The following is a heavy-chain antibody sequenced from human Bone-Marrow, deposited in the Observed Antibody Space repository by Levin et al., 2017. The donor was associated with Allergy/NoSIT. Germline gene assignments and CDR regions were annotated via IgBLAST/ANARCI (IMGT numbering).Heavy chain of an antibody. J-gene: IGHJ2*01. Sequence: PSETLSLTCTVSGGSISSYYWSWIRQPPGKGLEWIGYIYYSGSTNYNPSLKSRVTISVDTSKNQFSLKLSSVTAADTAVYYCARDLGGAVAGLRPGWYFDLWGRGTLVTVSS. CDR3: ARDLGGAVAGLRPGWYFDL. V-gene: IGHV4-59*01. CDR2: IYYSGST. D-gene: IGHD6-19*01. CDR1: GGSISSYY.